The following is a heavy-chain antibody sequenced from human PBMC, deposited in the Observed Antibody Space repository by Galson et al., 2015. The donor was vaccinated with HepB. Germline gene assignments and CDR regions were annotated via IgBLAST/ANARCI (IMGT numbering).Heavy chain of an antibody. Sequence: TLSLTCAVYGGSFSGYYWSWIRQPPGKGLEWIGEINHSGSTNYNPSLKSRVTISVDTSKNQFSLKLSSVTAADTAVYFCARGRSWVGPTVRRADWYFDLWGRGTLVTVSS. J-gene: IGHJ2*01. V-gene: IGHV4-34*01. D-gene: IGHD1-26*01. CDR1: GGSFSGYY. CDR3: ARGRSWVGPTVRRADWYFDL. CDR2: INHSGST.